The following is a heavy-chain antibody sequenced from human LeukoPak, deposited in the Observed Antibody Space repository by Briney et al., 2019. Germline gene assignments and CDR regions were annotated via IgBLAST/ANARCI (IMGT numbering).Heavy chain of an antibody. V-gene: IGHV4-59*12. CDR3: ARGKAANAIGIDY. CDR2: IYYSGST. D-gene: IGHD2-15*01. CDR1: GGSISSYY. Sequence: PSETLSLTCTVSGGSISSYYWSWIRQPPGKGLEWIGYIYYSGSTNYNPSLKSRVTISVDTSKNQFSLKLSSVTAADTAVYYCARGKAANAIGIDYWGQGTLVTVSS. J-gene: IGHJ4*02.